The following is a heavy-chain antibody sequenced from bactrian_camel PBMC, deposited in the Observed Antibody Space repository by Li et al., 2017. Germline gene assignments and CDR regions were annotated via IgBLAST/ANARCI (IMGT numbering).Heavy chain of an antibody. J-gene: IGHJ6*01. D-gene: IGHD1*01. V-gene: IGHV3S54*01. CDR3: AAASSKTCPSWPDFNS. CDR2: IYTGST. Sequence: HVQLVESGGGSVQAGGSLRLSCAASGDTYSIRSMGSMGWFRQAPGEEREGVAAIYTGSTYYADSVKGRFTVSLDNAKNTLYLQMNSLKPDDTAMYYCAAASSKTCPSWPDFNSWGQGTQVTVS. CDR1: GDTYSIRSMGS.